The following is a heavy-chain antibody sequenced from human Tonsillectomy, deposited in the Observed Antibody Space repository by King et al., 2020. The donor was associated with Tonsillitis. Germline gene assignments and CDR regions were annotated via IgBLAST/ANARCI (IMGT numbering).Heavy chain of an antibody. Sequence: QLQESGPGLVKPSETLSLTCTVSGGTISSSTYYWGWIRQPPGKGREWIGTISYSGRTYDNPSLKSRVTISVDSSKNQFSLKVSSVTAADTAVYYCARSPIFYGDYHFDYWGRGTLVTVSS. CDR1: GGTISSSTYY. J-gene: IGHJ4*02. D-gene: IGHD4-17*01. CDR3: ARSPIFYGDYHFDY. V-gene: IGHV4-39*01. CDR2: ISYSGRT.